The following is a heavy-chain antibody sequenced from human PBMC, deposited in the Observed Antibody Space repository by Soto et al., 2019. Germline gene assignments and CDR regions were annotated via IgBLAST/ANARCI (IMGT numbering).Heavy chain of an antibody. CDR1: GGSISSYY. CDR3: ARERPRGYCSGGSCYGSWFEP. J-gene: IGHJ5*02. V-gene: IGHV4-59*01. D-gene: IGHD2-15*01. CDR2: IYYSGST. Sequence: ASETLSLTCTVSGGSISSYYWIWIRQPPGKGLEWIGYIYYSGSTNYNPSLKSRVTISVDTSKNQFSLKLGSVTAADTAVYYCARERPRGYCSGGSCYGSWFEPWGQGTLVTVSS.